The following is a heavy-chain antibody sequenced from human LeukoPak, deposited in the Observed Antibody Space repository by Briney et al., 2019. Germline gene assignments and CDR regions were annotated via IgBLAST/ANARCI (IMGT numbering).Heavy chain of an antibody. V-gene: IGHV1-8*03. CDR1: GYTFTSYD. J-gene: IGHJ4*02. Sequence: AXVKVSXXASGYTFTSYDINWVRQAPGQGLEWMGWMNPNSLNTGYAQRFQGRITLTRNTSIGTAYMELRRLRSEDTAVYYCARGXXLSGTSDYLDSWGQGTLVTVSS. D-gene: IGHD2-2*01. CDR2: MNPNSLNT. CDR3: ARGXXLSGTSDYLDS.